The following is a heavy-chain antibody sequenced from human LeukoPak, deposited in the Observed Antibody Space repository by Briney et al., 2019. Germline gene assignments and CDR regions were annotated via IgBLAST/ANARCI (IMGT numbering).Heavy chain of an antibody. V-gene: IGHV3-74*01. D-gene: IGHD6-13*01. J-gene: IGHJ4*02. CDR2: INGDGSTT. Sequence: GGSLRLSCAASGLTFSSYWMHWVRQGPGKGLVWVSHINGDGSTTSYADSVKGRFTISRDNAKNTVYLQMNSLRAEDTAVYYCAKGGSSSPRSTFDYWGQGTLLTVSS. CDR3: AKGGSSSPRSTFDY. CDR1: GLTFSSYW.